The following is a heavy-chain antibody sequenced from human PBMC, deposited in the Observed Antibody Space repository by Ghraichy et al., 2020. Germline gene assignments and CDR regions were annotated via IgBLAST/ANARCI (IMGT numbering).Heavy chain of an antibody. J-gene: IGHJ4*02. CDR1: GFTFSSYW. D-gene: IGHD6-19*01. CDR3: ARGVAVAGTDY. V-gene: IGHV3-74*01. CDR2: INSDGSST. Sequence: LSLTCAASGFTFSSYWMHWVRQAPGKGLVWVSRINSDGSSTSYADSVKGRFTISRDNAKNTLYLQMNSLRAEDTAVYYCARGVAVAGTDYWGQGTLVTVSS.